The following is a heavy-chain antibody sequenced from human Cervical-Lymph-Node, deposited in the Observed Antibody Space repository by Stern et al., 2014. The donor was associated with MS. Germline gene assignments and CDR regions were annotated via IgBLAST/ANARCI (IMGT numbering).Heavy chain of an antibody. D-gene: IGHD6-13*01. V-gene: IGHV4-59*01. CDR3: ARQRSTWDDAFDI. CDR1: GGSIIENY. CDR2: VYYRGSA. Sequence: VQLEESGPGLVKPAETLSLTCSVSGGSIIENYWSWIRQPPGKGLEWIGQVYYRGSAKYNPSLTSRVTLSLDTYNPQLSLSLTSVTAADTAVYFCARQRSTWDDAFDIWSQGTMVTVSS. J-gene: IGHJ3*02.